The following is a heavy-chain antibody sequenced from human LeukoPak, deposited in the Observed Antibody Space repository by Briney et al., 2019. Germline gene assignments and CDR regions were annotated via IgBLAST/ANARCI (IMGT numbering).Heavy chain of an antibody. CDR3: AKGSFLDISAAGPTDY. J-gene: IGHJ4*02. CDR1: GFTFDDYA. D-gene: IGHD6-13*01. V-gene: IGHV3-9*01. Sequence: PGGSLRLSCAASGFTFDDYAMHWFRQDPGKGLEWVSGISWKSGSIAYADSVKGRFTISRDNAKNSLYLQMNSLRLEDTAMYYCAKGSFLDISAAGPTDYWGQGTLVTVSS. CDR2: ISWKSGSI.